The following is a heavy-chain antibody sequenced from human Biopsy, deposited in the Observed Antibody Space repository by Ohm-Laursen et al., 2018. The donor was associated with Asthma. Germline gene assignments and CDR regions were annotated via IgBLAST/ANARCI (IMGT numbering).Heavy chain of an antibody. CDR2: ISVYNGNT. D-gene: IGHD3-10*01. CDR1: GYTFNSAG. CDR3: ARAVDYSHYYGIDV. Sequence: SVKVSCKTSGYTFNSAGITWVRQAPGQGLEWMGWISVYNGNTKVAQKLQDRVTMITDTSTSTAYMELRSLRSDDTAVYFCARAVDYSHYYGIDVWGQGTLVTVSS. J-gene: IGHJ6*02. V-gene: IGHV1-18*01.